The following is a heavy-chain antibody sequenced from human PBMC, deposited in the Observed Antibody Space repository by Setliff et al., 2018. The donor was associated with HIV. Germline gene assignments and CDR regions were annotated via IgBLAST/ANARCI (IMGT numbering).Heavy chain of an antibody. CDR3: ARVGAYAFDI. CDR1: GASIPGYY. V-gene: IGHV4-59*08. D-gene: IGHD1-26*01. CDR2: IYYSGST. Sequence: SETLSLTCTVSGASIPGYYWSWIRQPPGKGLEWIGYIYYSGSTNYNPSLKSRVTLSVDTSKNQFSLNLSSVTAADTAVYYCARVGAYAFDIWGQGTMVTVSS. J-gene: IGHJ3*02.